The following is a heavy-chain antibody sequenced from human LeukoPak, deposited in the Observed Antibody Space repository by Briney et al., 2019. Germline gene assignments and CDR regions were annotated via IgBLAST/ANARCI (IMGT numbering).Heavy chain of an antibody. D-gene: IGHD5-24*01. CDR1: GFTFSSYA. CDR2: ISGSGGST. Sequence: GGSLRLSCAASGFTFSSYAMSWVRQAPGKGLEWVSAISGSGGSTNYTDSVKGRFTISRDNSKNTLYLQMNSLRAEDTAVYYCANSVEGYMDVWGKGTTVTVSS. CDR3: ANSVEGYMDV. V-gene: IGHV3-23*01. J-gene: IGHJ6*03.